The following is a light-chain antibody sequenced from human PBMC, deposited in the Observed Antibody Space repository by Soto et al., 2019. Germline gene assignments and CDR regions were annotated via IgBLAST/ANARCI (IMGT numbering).Light chain of an antibody. CDR3: SSYTASSALQV. V-gene: IGLV2-14*01. J-gene: IGLJ1*01. Sequence: QSVLTQPASVSGSPGQSITISCSGTISDFVLYNYVSWYKQHPGKAPKLMIYGFNNRPSGVSNRSSSSKSGNTVSLPISGLQADDEADYYCSSYTASSALQVFGTWTKVTVL. CDR2: GFN. CDR1: ISDFVLYNY.